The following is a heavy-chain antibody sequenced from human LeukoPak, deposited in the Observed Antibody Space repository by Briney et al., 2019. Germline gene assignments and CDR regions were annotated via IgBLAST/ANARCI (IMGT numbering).Heavy chain of an antibody. CDR1: GGSFSGYY. D-gene: IGHD3-10*01. J-gene: IGHJ4*02. V-gene: IGHV4-34*01. Sequence: SETLSLTCAVYGGSFSGYYWSWIRQPPGKGLEWIGEINHSGSTNYNPSLKSRVTVSVDTSKNQFSLKLSSVTAADTAVYYCASRVRWFGELLEYYFDYWGQGTLVTVSS. CDR2: INHSGST. CDR3: ASRVRWFGELLEYYFDY.